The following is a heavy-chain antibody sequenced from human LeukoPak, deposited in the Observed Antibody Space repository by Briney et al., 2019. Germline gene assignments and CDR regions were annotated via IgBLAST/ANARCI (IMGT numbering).Heavy chain of an antibody. CDR1: GYTFTGYY. J-gene: IGHJ3*02. V-gene: IGHV1-2*02. Sequence: ASVKVSCKTSGYTFTGYYMHWVRQAPGQGLEWMGWINPNSGGTNYAQRFQGRVAMTRDTSMSTAYMELSRLRSDDSAVYYCARYFYDSSGSSSDAFDIWGQGTMVTVSS. D-gene: IGHD3-22*01. CDR2: INPNSGGT. CDR3: ARYFYDSSGSSSDAFDI.